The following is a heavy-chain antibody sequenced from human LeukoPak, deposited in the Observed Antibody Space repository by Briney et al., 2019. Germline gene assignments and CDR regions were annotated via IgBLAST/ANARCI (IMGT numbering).Heavy chain of an antibody. CDR2: FSVRYNVI. CDR3: ARDLPVAAADF. Sequence: GGSLRLSCAASGFSLTNFDMNWIRQAPGKGLEWVSFFSVRYNVIYYADSVKGRFTVSRDDAKNSLYLQMNSLRADDTAVYYCARDLPVAAADFWGQGTLVTVSS. J-gene: IGHJ4*02. CDR1: GFSLTNFD. V-gene: IGHV3-48*01. D-gene: IGHD6-13*01.